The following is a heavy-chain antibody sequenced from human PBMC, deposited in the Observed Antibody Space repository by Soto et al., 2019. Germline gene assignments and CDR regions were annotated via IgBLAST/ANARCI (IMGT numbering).Heavy chain of an antibody. CDR1: GFTFSSYA. V-gene: IGHV3-23*01. CDR2: ISGSGGST. Sequence: QPGGSLRLSCAASGFTFSSYAMSWVRQAPGKGLEWVSAISGSGGSTYYADSVKGRFTISRDNSKNTLYLQMNSLRAEDTAVYYCAKDSGYSSGWSNWYFDLWGRGTLVTVSS. CDR3: AKDSGYSSGWSNWYFDL. J-gene: IGHJ2*01. D-gene: IGHD6-19*01.